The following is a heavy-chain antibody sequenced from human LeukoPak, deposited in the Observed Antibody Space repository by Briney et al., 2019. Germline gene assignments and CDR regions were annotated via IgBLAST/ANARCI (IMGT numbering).Heavy chain of an antibody. CDR2: ISISSNYI. J-gene: IGHJ4*02. V-gene: IGHV3-21*01. CDR3: ARGRYYDSSSIFDY. Sequence: GGSLRLSCAASGFTFSRYSMNWVRQAPGKGLEWVSSISISSNYIYYADSVKGRFTISRDNAKNSLYLQVNSLRAEDTAVYYCARGRYYDSSSIFDYWGQGTLVTVSS. D-gene: IGHD3-22*01. CDR1: GFTFSRYS.